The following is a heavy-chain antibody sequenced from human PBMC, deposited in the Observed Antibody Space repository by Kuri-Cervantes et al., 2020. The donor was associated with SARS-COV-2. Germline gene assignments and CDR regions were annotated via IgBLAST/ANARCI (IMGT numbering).Heavy chain of an antibody. J-gene: IGHJ4*02. CDR1: GFDFSRSA. D-gene: IGHD2-8*01. CDR3: AKDRVGVLDS. Sequence: LSLTCAASGFDFSRSAMHWVRQAPGKGLEWVAVISYDGNNKNCTASGMGRFTISRDNSRNTLYLQMRSLRTEDTAFYYCAKDRVGVLDSWGQGTLVTVSS. V-gene: IGHV3-30-3*01. CDR2: ISYDGNNK.